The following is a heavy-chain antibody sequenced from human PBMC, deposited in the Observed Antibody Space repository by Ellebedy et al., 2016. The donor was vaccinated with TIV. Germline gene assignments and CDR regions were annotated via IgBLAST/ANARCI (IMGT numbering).Heavy chain of an antibody. Sequence: SETLSLTXAVYGGSFSGYYWSWIRQPPGKGLEWIGEINHSGSTNYNPSLKSRVTISVDTSKNQFSLKLSSVTAADTAVYYCARGWEVPMYFFDYWGQGTLVTVSS. D-gene: IGHD1-26*01. J-gene: IGHJ4*02. CDR3: ARGWEVPMYFFDY. CDR1: GGSFSGYY. CDR2: INHSGST. V-gene: IGHV4-34*01.